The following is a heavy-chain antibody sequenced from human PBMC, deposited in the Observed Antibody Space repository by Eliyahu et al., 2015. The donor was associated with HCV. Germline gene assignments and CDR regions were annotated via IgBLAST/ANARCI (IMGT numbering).Heavy chain of an antibody. CDR2: IYYSGST. CDR1: GGSISSYY. D-gene: IGHD2-21*02. CDR3: ARASVTAIGYNWFDP. V-gene: IGHV4-59*01. J-gene: IGHJ5*02. Sequence: QVQLQESGPGLVKPSETLSLTCTVSGGSISSYYWSWIRQPPGKGLEWIGYIYYSGSTNYNPSLKSRVTISVDTSKNQFSLKLSSVTAADTAVYYCARASVTAIGYNWFDPWGQGTLVTVSS.